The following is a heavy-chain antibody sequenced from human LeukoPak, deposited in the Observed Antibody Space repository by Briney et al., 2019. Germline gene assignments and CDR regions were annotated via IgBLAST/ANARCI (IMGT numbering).Heavy chain of an antibody. Sequence: GGSLRLSCAASGFTFSSYAMSWVRQAPGKGLEWVGRIKSKTDGRTTDYAAPVKGRFTISRDDSKHTLYLQMNSLKTEDTAVYYCTTDPVGANLVDYWGQGTLVTVSS. D-gene: IGHD1-26*01. V-gene: IGHV3-15*01. CDR3: TTDPVGANLVDY. J-gene: IGHJ4*02. CDR2: IKSKTDGRTT. CDR1: GFTFSSYA.